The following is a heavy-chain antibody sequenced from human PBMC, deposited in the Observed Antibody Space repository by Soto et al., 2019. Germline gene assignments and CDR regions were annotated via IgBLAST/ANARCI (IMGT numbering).Heavy chain of an antibody. V-gene: IGHV1-69*06. CDR1: GGTFSSYA. CDR2: IIPIFGTA. D-gene: IGHD2-2*01. J-gene: IGHJ6*02. Sequence: QVQLVQSGAEVKKPGSSVKVSCKASGGTFSSYAISWVRQAPGQGLEWMGGIIPIFGTANYAQKFQGRVTITADKSTSTAYMELSSLRSEDTAVYYCARDQCSSTSCYPYYYYGMDVWGQGTTVTVSS. CDR3: ARDQCSSTSCYPYYYYGMDV.